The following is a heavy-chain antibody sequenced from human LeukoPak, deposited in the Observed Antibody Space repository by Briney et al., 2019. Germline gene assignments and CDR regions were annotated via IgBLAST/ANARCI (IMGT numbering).Heavy chain of an antibody. CDR3: ARVSWYSYGYGY. J-gene: IGHJ4*02. CDR2: INPNSGGT. Sequence: ASVKVSCKASGYTFTGYYMHWVRQAPGQGLEWMGWINPNSGGTNYAQKFQGRVTMTRDTSISTAYMELSRLRSDDTAVYYCARVSWYSYGYGYWGQGTLVTVSS. D-gene: IGHD5-18*01. V-gene: IGHV1-2*02. CDR1: GYTFTGYY.